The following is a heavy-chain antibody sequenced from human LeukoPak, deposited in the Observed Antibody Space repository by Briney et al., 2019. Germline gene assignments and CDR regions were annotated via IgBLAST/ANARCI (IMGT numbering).Heavy chain of an antibody. CDR1: GFTFSSYG. CDR2: IRYDGSNK. D-gene: IGHD3/OR15-3a*01. J-gene: IGHJ4*02. V-gene: IGHV3-30*02. CDR3: AKDPGLGYYFDY. Sequence: GGSLRLSCAASGFTFSSYGMHWVRQAPGKGLEWVAFIRYDGSNKYYADSVKGRFTISRDNSKSTLYLQMNSLRAEDTAVYYCAKDPGLGYYFDYWGQGTLVTVSS.